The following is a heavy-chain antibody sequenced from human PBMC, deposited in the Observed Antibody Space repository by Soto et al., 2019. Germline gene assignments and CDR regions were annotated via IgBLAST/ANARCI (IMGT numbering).Heavy chain of an antibody. J-gene: IGHJ6*02. D-gene: IGHD5-12*01. V-gene: IGHV4-39*01. Sequence: SETLSLTCTVSGGSISSSSYYWGWIRQPPGKGLEWIGSIYYSGSTYYNPSLKSRVTISVDTSKNQFSLKLSSVTAADTAVYYCARLGGVATIRSIYNYYYGMDVWGQGTTVTVSS. CDR2: IYYSGST. CDR1: GGSISSSSYY. CDR3: ARLGGVATIRSIYNYYYGMDV.